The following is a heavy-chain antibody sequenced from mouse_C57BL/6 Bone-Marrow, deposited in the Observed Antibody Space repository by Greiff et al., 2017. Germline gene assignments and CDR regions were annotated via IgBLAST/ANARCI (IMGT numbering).Heavy chain of an antibody. Sequence: EVKLVESGGDLVKPGGSLKLSCAASGFTFSSYGMSWVRPTPDKRLEWVATISSGGSYTYYPDSVKGRFTISRDNAKNTLYLQMSSLKSEDTAMYYCARQYYFDYWGQGTTLTVSS. V-gene: IGHV5-6*01. CDR2: ISSGGSYT. J-gene: IGHJ2*01. CDR1: GFTFSSYG. CDR3: ARQYYFDY.